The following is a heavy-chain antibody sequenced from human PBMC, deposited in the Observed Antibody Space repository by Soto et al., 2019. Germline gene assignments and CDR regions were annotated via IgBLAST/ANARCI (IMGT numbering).Heavy chain of an antibody. D-gene: IGHD3-3*01. CDR1: GFSLTTSGVG. CDR3: APSVLRTVFGLVTTTAIYFDF. V-gene: IGHV2-5*02. Sequence: QITLNESGPTPVKPRQPLTLTCTFSGFSLTTSGVGVGWIRQSPGKAPEWLALIYWDDDKRYSPSLKSRLTITKDTSKNQVVLTMADLDPADTATYSCAPSVLRTVFGLVTTTAIYFDFWGQGTPVAVSS. CDR2: IYWDDDK. J-gene: IGHJ4*02.